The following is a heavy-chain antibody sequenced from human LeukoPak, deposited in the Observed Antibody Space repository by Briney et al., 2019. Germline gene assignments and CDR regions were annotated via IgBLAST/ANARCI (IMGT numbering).Heavy chain of an antibody. CDR1: GFTFSSYG. D-gene: IGHD1-26*01. CDR3: AKAWDAYYYYYMDV. Sequence: GGSLRLSXAASGFTFSSYGMHWVRQAPGKGLEWVAFIRYDGSNKYYADSVKGRFTISRDNSKNTLYLQMNSLRAEDTAVYYCAKAWDAYYYYYMDVWGKGTTVTVSS. CDR2: IRYDGSNK. J-gene: IGHJ6*03. V-gene: IGHV3-30*02.